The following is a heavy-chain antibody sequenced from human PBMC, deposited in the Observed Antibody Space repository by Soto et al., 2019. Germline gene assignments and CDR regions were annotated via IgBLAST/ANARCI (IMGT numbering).Heavy chain of an antibody. Sequence: HPXGSLKLSCSASGFTFSSYAMSWVRQAPGKGLEWVSAISGSGGSTYYADSVKGRFTISRDNSKNTLYLQMNGLRAEDTAVYYCAKVPAMGPSDYWGQGTLVTVSS. J-gene: IGHJ4*02. CDR2: ISGSGGST. CDR3: AKVPAMGPSDY. CDR1: GFTFSSYA. D-gene: IGHD5-18*01. V-gene: IGHV3-23*01.